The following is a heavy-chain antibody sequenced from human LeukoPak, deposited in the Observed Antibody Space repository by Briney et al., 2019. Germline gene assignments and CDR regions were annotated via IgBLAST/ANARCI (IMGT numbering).Heavy chain of an antibody. J-gene: IGHJ5*02. CDR2: VSYSGSS. D-gene: IGHD2-15*01. Sequence: PSETLSLTCTVSGGSITSDYWTWLRQPPGETLEWIGYVSYSGSSNYNPSLKSRVTISIDTSKNQFSLKLSSVTAADTAVYYCARVISGGFYNWFDPWGQGTLVTVSS. CDR1: GGSITSDY. V-gene: IGHV4-59*01. CDR3: ARVISGGFYNWFDP.